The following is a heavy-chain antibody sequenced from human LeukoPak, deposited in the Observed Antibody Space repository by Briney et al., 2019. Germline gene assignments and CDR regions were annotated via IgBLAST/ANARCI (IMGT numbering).Heavy chain of an antibody. CDR2: INHSGSA. V-gene: IGHV4-34*01. Sequence: SETLSLTCAVSGGSFSGYYWTWIRQPPGKGLERIGEINHSGSANYNPSLKSRVTISLDTSKNQFSLKLSSVTAADTAVYYCARRYQLLSPAFDPWGQGTLVTVSS. D-gene: IGHD2-2*01. J-gene: IGHJ5*02. CDR3: ARRYQLLSPAFDP. CDR1: GGSFSGYY.